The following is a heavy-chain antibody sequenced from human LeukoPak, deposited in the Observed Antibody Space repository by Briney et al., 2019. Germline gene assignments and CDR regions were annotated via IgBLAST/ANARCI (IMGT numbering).Heavy chain of an antibody. CDR2: ISPSNGHT. Sequence: EASATVSCKASGYTFTDYGITWVRQAPGEGLEWMGWISPSNGHTYYAQRLQGRVTMTTDTFTTTAYMDLRSLRSDDTAVYYCARGRLRGWGAVAYGMEVWGQGTTVTVSS. CDR1: GYTFTDYG. J-gene: IGHJ6*02. D-gene: IGHD6-19*01. CDR3: ARGRLRGWGAVAYGMEV. V-gene: IGHV1-18*01.